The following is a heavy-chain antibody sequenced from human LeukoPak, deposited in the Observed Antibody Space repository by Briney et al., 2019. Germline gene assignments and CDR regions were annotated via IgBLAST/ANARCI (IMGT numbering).Heavy chain of an antibody. J-gene: IGHJ6*02. CDR1: GGTFSSYA. V-gene: IGHV1-69*01. Sequence: SVKVSCKASGGTFSSYAISWVRQAPGQGLEWMGGIIPIFGTANYAQKFQGRVTITADESTSTAYMELSSLRSEDTAVYYCARRHCSSTSCPGPLSYYGMDVWGQGTTVTVSS. D-gene: IGHD2-2*01. CDR2: IIPIFGTA. CDR3: ARRHCSSTSCPGPLSYYGMDV.